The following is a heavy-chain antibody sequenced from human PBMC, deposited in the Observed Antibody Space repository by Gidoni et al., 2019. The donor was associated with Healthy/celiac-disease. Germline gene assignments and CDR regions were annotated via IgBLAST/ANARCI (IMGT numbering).Heavy chain of an antibody. V-gene: IGHV3-9*01. CDR1: GFTFDDYA. J-gene: IGHJ4*02. CDR3: AKAAAGTHSSPFDY. D-gene: IGHD6-13*01. CDR2: SSWNSGSI. Sequence: EVQLVEAGGGLVQPGRSLRLSCAASGFTFDDYAMHWVRQAPGKGLEWVSGSSWNSGSIGYADSVKGRFTISRDNAKNSLYLQMNSLRAEDTALYYCAKAAAGTHSSPFDYWGQGTLVTVSS.